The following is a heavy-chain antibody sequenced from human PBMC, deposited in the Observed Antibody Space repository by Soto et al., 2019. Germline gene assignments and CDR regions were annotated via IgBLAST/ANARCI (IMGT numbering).Heavy chain of an antibody. D-gene: IGHD6-13*01. J-gene: IGHJ4*02. CDR2: IKQDGSEQ. Sequence: PGGSLRLSCAASGFTFSSYWMHWVRQAPGKGLEWVANIKQDGSEQYYADSVKGRFTISRDNAKNSLYLQMNSLRAEDTAVYHCARTIAAPEAYWGQGTLVTVSS. CDR3: ARTIAAPEAY. V-gene: IGHV3-7*01. CDR1: GFTFSSYW.